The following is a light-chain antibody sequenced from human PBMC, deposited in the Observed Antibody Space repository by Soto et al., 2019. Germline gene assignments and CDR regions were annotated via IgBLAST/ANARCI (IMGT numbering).Light chain of an antibody. CDR2: GNS. CDR1: SSNIGAGYD. Sequence: QSVLTQPPSVSGAPGQRVTISCTGSSSNIGAGYDVHWYQLLPGTAPKLLIYGNSNRPSGVPHRFSGSKSGTSASLAITGLQAEDEDDYYCQSYDSSLSGSCVFGTGTKLTVL. V-gene: IGLV1-40*01. J-gene: IGLJ1*01. CDR3: QSYDSSLSGSCV.